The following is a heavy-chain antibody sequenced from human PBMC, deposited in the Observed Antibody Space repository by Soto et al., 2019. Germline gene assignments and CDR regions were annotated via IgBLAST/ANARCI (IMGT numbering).Heavy chain of an antibody. Sequence: GSLRLSCAASGFTVSSKYMSWVRQAPGKGLEWVSLIQSGGTTYYADSVKGRFTISRDTSENTLHLQMDSLRAEDTAVYYCARDDVLCDGGRCYGVPLGVWGKGTTVTVSS. D-gene: IGHD2-15*01. V-gene: IGHV3-66*01. CDR1: GFTVSSKY. CDR3: ARDDVLCDGGRCYGVPLGV. J-gene: IGHJ6*04. CDR2: IQSGGTT.